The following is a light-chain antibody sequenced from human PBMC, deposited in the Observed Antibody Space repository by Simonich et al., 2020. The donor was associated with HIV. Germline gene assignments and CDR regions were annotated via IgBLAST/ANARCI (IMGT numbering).Light chain of an antibody. Sequence: QSALTQPASVSGSPGQSITISCTGTSRDVGGFNYVSWYQHHPVKAPKRMIYDVRKRPSGFSNRFSGSKSGNTASLTISGLRAEDEAAYYCSSYTSSSTWIFGGGTKLTVL. V-gene: IGLV2-14*03. CDR3: SSYTSSSTWI. J-gene: IGLJ2*01. CDR2: DVR. CDR1: SRDVGGFNY.